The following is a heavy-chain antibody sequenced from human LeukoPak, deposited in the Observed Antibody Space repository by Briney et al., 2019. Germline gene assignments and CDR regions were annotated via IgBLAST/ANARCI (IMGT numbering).Heavy chain of an antibody. J-gene: IGHJ4*02. Sequence: SETLSLTCTVSGGSVSSGSYYWSWIRQPPGKGLEWIGYIYYSGSTNYNPSLKSRVTISVDTSKKQFSLKLSSVTAADTAVYYCARSSTYYYDSSGYFDYWGQGTLVTVSS. CDR1: GGSVSSGSYY. CDR2: IYYSGST. V-gene: IGHV4-61*01. D-gene: IGHD3-22*01. CDR3: ARSSTYYYDSSGYFDY.